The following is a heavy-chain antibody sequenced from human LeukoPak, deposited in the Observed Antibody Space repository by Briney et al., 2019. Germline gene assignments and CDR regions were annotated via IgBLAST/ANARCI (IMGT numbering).Heavy chain of an antibody. D-gene: IGHD4/OR15-4a*01. Sequence: PSETLSLTCSVSGDSITSGAYYWAWLRQPPGKGLEWIGSVYYSGSIKYNPSLKGRVSISRDMSKNQFSLNLNSVNATHTAVYYCARRDYAAWFDPWGQGTLVTVSS. CDR3: ARRDYAAWFDP. V-gene: IGHV4-39*07. J-gene: IGHJ5*02. CDR2: VYYSGSI. CDR1: GDSITSGAYY.